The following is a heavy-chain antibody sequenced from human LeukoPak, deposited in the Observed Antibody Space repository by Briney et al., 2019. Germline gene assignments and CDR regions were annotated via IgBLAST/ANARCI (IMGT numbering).Heavy chain of an antibody. CDR1: GFTFSTHP. V-gene: IGHV3-74*01. CDR2: INSDGSST. Sequence: PGGSLRLSCAASGFTFSTHPMNWVRQAPGKGLVWVSRINSDGSSTSYADSVKGRFTISRDNAKNTLYLQMNSLRAEDTAVYYCGGSSDAFDIWGQGTMVTVSS. D-gene: IGHD6-6*01. CDR3: GGSSDAFDI. J-gene: IGHJ3*02.